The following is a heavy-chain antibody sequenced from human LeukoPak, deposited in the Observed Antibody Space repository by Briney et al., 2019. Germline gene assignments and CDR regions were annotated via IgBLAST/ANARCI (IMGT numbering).Heavy chain of an antibody. D-gene: IGHD3-22*01. CDR1: GFTFSSYG. CDR2: ISYDGSNK. V-gene: IGHV3-30*18. Sequence: GGSLRLSCAASGFTFSSYGMHWVRQAPGKGLEWAAVISYDGSNKYYADSVKGRFTISRDNSKNTLYLQMNSLRAEDTAVYYCAKGDYYDSSGYYIPYYYGMDVWGQGTTVTVSS. CDR3: AKGDYYDSSGYYIPYYYGMDV. J-gene: IGHJ6*02.